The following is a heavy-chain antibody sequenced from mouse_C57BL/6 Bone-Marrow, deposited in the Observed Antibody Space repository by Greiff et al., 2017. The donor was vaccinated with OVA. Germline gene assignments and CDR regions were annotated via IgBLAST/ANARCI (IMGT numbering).Heavy chain of an antibody. CDR1: GYTFTSYW. Sequence: VQLQQPGAELVKPGASVKLSCKASGYTFTSYWMHWVKQRPGQGLEWIGMIHPNSGSTNYNEKFKSKATLTVDKSSSTAYMQLSSLTSEDSAVYYCARSYYYGSTYGGYFDVWGTGTTVTVSS. D-gene: IGHD1-1*01. V-gene: IGHV1-64*01. CDR2: IHPNSGST. CDR3: ARSYYYGSTYGGYFDV. J-gene: IGHJ1*03.